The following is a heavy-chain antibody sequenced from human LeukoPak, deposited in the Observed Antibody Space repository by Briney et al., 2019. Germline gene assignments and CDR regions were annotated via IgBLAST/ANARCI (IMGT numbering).Heavy chain of an antibody. CDR3: ARENFVRQQQLCWFDP. CDR1: GGSFSGYY. J-gene: IGHJ5*02. Sequence: PSETLSLTCAVYGGSFSGYYWSWIRQPPGKGLQWIGEINHSGSTNYNPSLKSRVTMSVDTSRNQFSLKLSSVTAADTAVYYCARENFVRQQQLCWFDPWGQGTLVTVSS. D-gene: IGHD6-13*01. CDR2: INHSGST. V-gene: IGHV4-34*01.